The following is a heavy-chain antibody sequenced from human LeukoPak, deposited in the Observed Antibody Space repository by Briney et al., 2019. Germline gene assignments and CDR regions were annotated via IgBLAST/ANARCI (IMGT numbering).Heavy chain of an antibody. J-gene: IGHJ6*02. Sequence: PGGSLRLSCAASGFTFSSYGMHWVRQAPGKGLEWVAVISYDGSNKYYADSVKGRFTISRDNSKNTLYLQMNSLRAEDTAVYYCADLGYSNDWISPYYYGMDVWGQGTTVTVSS. CDR3: ADLGYSNDWISPYYYGMDV. CDR1: GFTFSSYG. CDR2: ISYDGSNK. V-gene: IGHV3-30*03. D-gene: IGHD6-19*01.